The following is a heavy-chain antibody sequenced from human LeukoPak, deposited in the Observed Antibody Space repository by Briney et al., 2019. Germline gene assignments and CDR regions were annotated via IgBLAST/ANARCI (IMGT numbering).Heavy chain of an antibody. CDR2: IKSKTDGGTT. CDR3: TTVTRLRWSHADDY. V-gene: IGHV3-15*01. D-gene: IGHD4-23*01. J-gene: IGHJ4*02. CDR1: GFTFSNAW. Sequence: GGSLRLSCAASGFTFSNAWMRSVRQAPGKGLEWVGRIKSKTDGGTTDYAAPVKGRFTISRDDSKNTLYLQMNSLKTEDTAVYYCTTVTRLRWSHADDYWGQGTLVTVSS.